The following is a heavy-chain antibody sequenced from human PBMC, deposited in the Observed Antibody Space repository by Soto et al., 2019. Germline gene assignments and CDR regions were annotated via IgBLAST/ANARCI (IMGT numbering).Heavy chain of an antibody. CDR3: AGDPYYYGSAF. Sequence: QVQLVESGGGLVKPGGSLRLSCAASGFRFSDHYMTWIRQAPGKGLEWVSKISGGGTTTHYADSVKGRFTVSRDNAKNSLYLQMNSLRAEDTAVYYCAGDPYYYGSAFWGQGTLVTVSS. D-gene: IGHD3-10*01. V-gene: IGHV3-11*01. J-gene: IGHJ4*02. CDR1: GFRFSDHY. CDR2: ISGGGTTT.